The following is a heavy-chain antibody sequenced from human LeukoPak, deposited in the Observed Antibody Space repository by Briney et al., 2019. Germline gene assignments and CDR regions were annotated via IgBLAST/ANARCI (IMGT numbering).Heavy chain of an antibody. V-gene: IGHV4-39*07. J-gene: IGHJ5*02. CDR3: AREETGTTEYNWFDP. CDR1: GGSITSSRYY. D-gene: IGHD1-1*01. Sequence: SETQSLTCTVSGGSITSSRYYWGWIRQPPGKGLEWIGSVYYSRSTLYSGSTYYNPSLKSRVTISVDSSKHQFSLKLTSVTAADTAIYYCAREETGTTEYNWFDPWGQGTLVTVSS. CDR2: VYYSRSTLYSGST.